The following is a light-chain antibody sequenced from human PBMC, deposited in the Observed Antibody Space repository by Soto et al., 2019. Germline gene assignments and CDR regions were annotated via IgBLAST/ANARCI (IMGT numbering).Light chain of an antibody. J-gene: IGKJ2*01. V-gene: IGKV3-20*01. CDR2: GAS. CDR3: QQYGSSPPYT. Sequence: EIVVTQSPGTLSLSPGERATLSCRASQRVSSSDLAWYQQKPGQAPRLLIYGASSRATGIPDRFSGSGFGTDFALTISILEPEVFAVYYCQQYGSSPPYTFGQGTKLEIK. CDR1: QRVSSSD.